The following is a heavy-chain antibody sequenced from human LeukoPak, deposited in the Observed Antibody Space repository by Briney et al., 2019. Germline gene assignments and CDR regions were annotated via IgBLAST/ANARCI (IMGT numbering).Heavy chain of an antibody. D-gene: IGHD3-22*01. J-gene: IGHJ4*02. CDR2: ISAYNGST. CDR1: GYTFTSYG. Sequence: GAPVKVSCKASGYTFTSYGISWVRQAPGQGLEWMGWISAYNGSTNYAQKLQGRVTMTTDTSTSTAYMELRSLRSDDTAVYYCARDNYYDSSGNFDYWGQGTLVTVSS. CDR3: ARDNYYDSSGNFDY. V-gene: IGHV1-18*01.